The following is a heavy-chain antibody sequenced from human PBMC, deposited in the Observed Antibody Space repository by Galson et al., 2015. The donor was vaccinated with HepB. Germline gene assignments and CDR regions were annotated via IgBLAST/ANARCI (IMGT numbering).Heavy chain of an antibody. CDR1: GYTLTGYY. D-gene: IGHD1-14*01. CDR3: ARPRRYYYYYMDV. Sequence: SVKVSCKASGYTLTGYYMHWVRQAPGQGLEWMGRINPNSGGTNYAQKFQGRVTMTRDTSISTAYMELSRLRSDDTAVYYCARPRRYYYYYMDVWGKGTTVTVSS. J-gene: IGHJ6*03. CDR2: INPNSGGT. V-gene: IGHV1-2*06.